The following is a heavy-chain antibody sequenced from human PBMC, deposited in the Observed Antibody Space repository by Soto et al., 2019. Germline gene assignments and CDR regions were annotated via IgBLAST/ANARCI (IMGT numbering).Heavy chain of an antibody. CDR2: IYYSGST. D-gene: IGHD3-9*01. CDR3: ARVSFDHFVHWFDP. CDR1: GGSIRSSSYY. J-gene: IGHJ5*02. Sequence: SETLSLTCTVSGGSIRSSSYYWGWIRQPPGKGLEWIGSIYYSGSTFYNPSLKSRVTISLDTSKNQFSLKLSSVTAADTAVYYCARVSFDHFVHWFDPWGQGTLVTVSS. V-gene: IGHV4-39*01.